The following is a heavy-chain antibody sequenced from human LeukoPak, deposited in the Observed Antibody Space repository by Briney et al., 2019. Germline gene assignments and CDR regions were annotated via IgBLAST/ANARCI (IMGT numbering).Heavy chain of an antibody. V-gene: IGHV3-23*01. J-gene: IGHJ3*02. CDR1: GFTFSSSA. CDR3: AKGGGYCGGDCYELGAFDI. Sequence: GGSLRLSCAASGFTFSSSAMSWVRQAPGKGLEWVSAISGSGGSAYYADSVKGRFTISRDNSKNTLYLQMNSLRAEDTAVYYCAKGGGYCGGDCYELGAFDIWGQGTMVTVSS. D-gene: IGHD2-21*02. CDR2: ISGSGGSA.